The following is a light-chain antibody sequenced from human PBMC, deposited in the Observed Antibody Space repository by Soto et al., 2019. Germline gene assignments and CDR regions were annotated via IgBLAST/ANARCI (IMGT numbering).Light chain of an antibody. CDR1: QNINNW. J-gene: IGKJ2*01. Sequence: DLQMTQSPSTLSASVGDGVNITCRASQNINNWLAWWQQKPGRAPKLLIYNASTLASGVPSRFSGSASGTEFTLTISSLQPDDFATYFCQRYDSYFGPGTKLEI. CDR3: QRYDSY. V-gene: IGKV1-5*01. CDR2: NAS.